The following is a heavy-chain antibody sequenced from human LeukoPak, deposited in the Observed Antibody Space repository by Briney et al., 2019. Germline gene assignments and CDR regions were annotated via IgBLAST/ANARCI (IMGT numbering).Heavy chain of an antibody. CDR1: GFTFSSYA. V-gene: IGHV3-30*04. Sequence: QAGGSLRLSCAASGFTFSSYAMHWVRQAPGKGLEWVAVISYDGSNKYYADSVKGRFTISRDNSKNTLYLQMNSLRAEDTAVYYCAKDAYYGSGSYYNDPWYYGMDVWGQGTTVTVSS. D-gene: IGHD3-10*01. CDR3: AKDAYYGSGSYYNDPWYYGMDV. J-gene: IGHJ6*02. CDR2: ISYDGSNK.